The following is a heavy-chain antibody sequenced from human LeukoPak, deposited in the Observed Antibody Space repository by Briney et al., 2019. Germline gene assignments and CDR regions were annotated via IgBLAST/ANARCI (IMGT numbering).Heavy chain of an antibody. J-gene: IGHJ4*02. CDR3: ARPTLHPYGSGSYFTR. Sequence: SETLSLTCTVSGGSISSSNYYWGWIRQPPGKGLEWIGSIYYSGSTYYNPSLKSRVTISVDTSKNQFSLKLSSVTAADTAVYYCARPTLHPYGSGSYFTRWGQGTLVTVSS. CDR2: IYYSGST. D-gene: IGHD3-10*01. CDR1: GGSISSSNYY. V-gene: IGHV4-39*01.